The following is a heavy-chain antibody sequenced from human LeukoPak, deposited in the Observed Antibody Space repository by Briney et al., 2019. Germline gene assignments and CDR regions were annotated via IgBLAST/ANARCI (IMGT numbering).Heavy chain of an antibody. D-gene: IGHD2-2*01. CDR2: ISSGSDYI. J-gene: IGHJ4*02. Sequence: GGSLRLSCAASGFTFSSYWMTWARQAPGKGLEWVATISSGSDYIYHADSVRGRFTISRDNARDSLYLQMDSLRPEDTSVYYCTRDLSSGMPGGFDYWGQGILVTVSS. CDR3: TRDLSSGMPGGFDY. CDR1: GFTFSSYW. V-gene: IGHV3-21*01.